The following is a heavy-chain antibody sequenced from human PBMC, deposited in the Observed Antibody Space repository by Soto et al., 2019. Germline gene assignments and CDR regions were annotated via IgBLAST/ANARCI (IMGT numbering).Heavy chain of an antibody. Sequence: EVQLVESGGGLVQPGESLRLSCAPSAFDFGGSWMSWVRQAPGKGLEWVANIMPDGNKKYYVDSVKGRFTISRDNTKNSLVLQMYSLRAEDTAVYYCARGGRWLDFHSWGQGTLVPVSS. CDR3: ARGGRWLDFHS. J-gene: IGHJ4*02. V-gene: IGHV3-7*01. D-gene: IGHD6-19*01. CDR1: AFDFGGSW. CDR2: IMPDGNKK.